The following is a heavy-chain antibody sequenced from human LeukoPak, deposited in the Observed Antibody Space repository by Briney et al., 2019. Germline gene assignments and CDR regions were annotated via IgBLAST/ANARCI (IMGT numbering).Heavy chain of an antibody. J-gene: IGHJ4*02. CDR3: ARLSQDFDY. CDR1: GYSLSGYW. CDR2: IYPDDSDT. D-gene: IGHD3-16*02. V-gene: IGHV5-51*01. Sequence: GESLKISCKGSGYSLSGYWIAWVRQMPGKGLQWMGIIYPDDSDTRYSPSFHGQVTISADKSINTAYLQWSSLKASDTAMYYCARLSQDFDYWGQGTLVTVSS.